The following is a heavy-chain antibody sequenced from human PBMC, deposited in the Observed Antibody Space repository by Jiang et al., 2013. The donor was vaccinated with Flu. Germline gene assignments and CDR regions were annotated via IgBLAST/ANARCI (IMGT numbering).Heavy chain of an antibody. CDR3: ARDAGYSTGWYPGY. CDR2: ISYDGSNK. CDR1: GFTFSSHA. Sequence: LSCAASGFTFSSHAMHWVRQAPGKGLEWVAVISYDGSNKYYADSVKGRFTISRDISKNTLSLQMSNLRTEDTAVYYCARDAGYSTGWYPGYWGQGTLVTVSS. J-gene: IGHJ4*02. D-gene: IGHD6-19*01. V-gene: IGHV3-30*04.